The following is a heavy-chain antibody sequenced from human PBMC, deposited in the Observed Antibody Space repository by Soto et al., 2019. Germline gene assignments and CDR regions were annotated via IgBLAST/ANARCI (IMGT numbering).Heavy chain of an antibody. D-gene: IGHD5-12*01. V-gene: IGHV3-30*18. J-gene: IGHJ4*02. Sequence: GGSLRLSCEASGFIFSNYGMHWVRQAPGKGLEWVAVISYDGSDKRYADSVRGRFTISRDNSKNTLFLQVTSLRAEDTAVYYCAKELSGYDPGFEYWGQGTSVTVS. CDR3: AKELSGYDPGFEY. CDR1: GFIFSNYG. CDR2: ISYDGSDK.